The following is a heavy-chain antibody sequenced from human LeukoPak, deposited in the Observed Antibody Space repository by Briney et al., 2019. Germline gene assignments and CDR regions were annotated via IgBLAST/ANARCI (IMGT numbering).Heavy chain of an antibody. CDR3: AAGETGDSGFFDP. V-gene: IGHV1-58*02. CDR1: GFTFISFV. J-gene: IGHJ5*02. Sequence: SVKVSCKASGFTFISFVMQWVRQARGQRLGWIGWIVVGSGNTNHAQKFQERVTITRDMSTSTAYMELSSLRSEDTAVYYCAAGETGDSGFFDPWGQGTLVTVSS. CDR2: IVVGSGNT. D-gene: IGHD7-27*01.